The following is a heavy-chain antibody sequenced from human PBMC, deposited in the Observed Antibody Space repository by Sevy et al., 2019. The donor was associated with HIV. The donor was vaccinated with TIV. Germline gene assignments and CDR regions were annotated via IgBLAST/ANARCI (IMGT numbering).Heavy chain of an antibody. CDR3: ANEVVRHYYYMDV. CDR1: GFTFSSYG. Sequence: GGSLRLSCAASGFTFSSYGMHWVRQAPGKGLEWVAVISYDGSNKYYADSVKGRFTISRDNSKNTLYLQMNSLRAEDTAVYYCANEVVRHYYYMDVWGKGTTVTVSS. V-gene: IGHV3-30*18. CDR2: ISYDGSNK. J-gene: IGHJ6*03.